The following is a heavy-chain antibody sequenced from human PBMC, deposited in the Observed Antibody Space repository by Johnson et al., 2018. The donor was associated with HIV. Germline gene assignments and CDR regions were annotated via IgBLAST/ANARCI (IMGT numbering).Heavy chain of an antibody. Sequence: GQLVESGGGLVQPGGSLRLSCAASGFTFSSYAMSWVRQAPGRGLEWVSAIRGSGGSTYYADSVKGRFTISRDNAKNSLYLQMNSLRAEDTAVYYCARTISSYQGAFDIWGQGTMVTVSS. CDR2: IRGSGGST. V-gene: IGHV3-23*04. CDR3: ARTISSYQGAFDI. D-gene: IGHD1-26*01. J-gene: IGHJ3*02. CDR1: GFTFSSYA.